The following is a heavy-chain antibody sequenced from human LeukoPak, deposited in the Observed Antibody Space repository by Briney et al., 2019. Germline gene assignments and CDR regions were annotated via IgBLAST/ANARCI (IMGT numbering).Heavy chain of an antibody. D-gene: IGHD6-19*01. CDR2: ITAYNGNT. V-gene: IGHV1-18*01. Sequence: ASVKVSCTASGYTFNNYGISWVRQAPGQGGGWMGGITAYNGNTKYAQKLQGRVTITTDTSTSTAYMELRSLRSDDTAVYYWGRDIGGSIRTAVAGWDYWGQGTLVTVSS. J-gene: IGHJ4*02. CDR3: GRDIGGSIRTAVAGWDY. CDR1: GYTFNNYG.